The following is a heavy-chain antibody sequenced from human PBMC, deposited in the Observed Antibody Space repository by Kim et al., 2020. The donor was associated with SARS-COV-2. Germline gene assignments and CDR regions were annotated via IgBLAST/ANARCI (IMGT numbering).Heavy chain of an antibody. CDR1: GFTFSTYG. J-gene: IGHJ6*04. D-gene: IGHD5-18*01. V-gene: IGHV3-30*18. CDR2: ISYDGSNK. CDR3: ANDRVRYSYGYGMDV. Sequence: GGSLRLSCAASGFTFSTYGMHWVRQAPGKGLEWVAVISYDGSNKYYADSVKGRFTISRDNSKNTLYLQMNSLRAEDTAVYYCANDRVRYSYGYGMDVWG.